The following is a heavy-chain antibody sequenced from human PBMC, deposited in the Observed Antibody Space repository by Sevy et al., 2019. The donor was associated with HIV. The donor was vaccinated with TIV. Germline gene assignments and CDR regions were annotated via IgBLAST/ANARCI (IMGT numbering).Heavy chain of an antibody. D-gene: IGHD3-22*01. CDR2: ISYDGSNK. CDR3: ARGEGSTYYYDSSGYLYAFDI. V-gene: IGHV3-30-3*01. Sequence: GGSLRLSCAASGFTFSSYAMHWVRQAPGKGLEWVAVISYDGSNKYYADSVKGRFTISRDNSKNTMYLQMNSLRAEDTAMYYCARGEGSTYYYDSSGYLYAFDIWGQGTMVTVSS. CDR1: GFTFSSYA. J-gene: IGHJ3*02.